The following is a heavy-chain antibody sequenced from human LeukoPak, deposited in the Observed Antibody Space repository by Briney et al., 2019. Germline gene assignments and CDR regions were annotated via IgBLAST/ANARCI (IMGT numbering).Heavy chain of an antibody. J-gene: IGHJ4*02. CDR2: ISSDGSNK. CDR1: GFTFSTYA. CDR3: SKGGHSYGYADY. D-gene: IGHD5-18*01. Sequence: PGRSLRLSCAASGFTFSTYAMHWVRQAPGKGLEWVTAISSDGSNKNYADFVKGRFTSSRDNSKNSLYLQMNSLRAEDTAVYYCSKGGHSYGYADYWGQGTLVTVSS. V-gene: IGHV3-30*18.